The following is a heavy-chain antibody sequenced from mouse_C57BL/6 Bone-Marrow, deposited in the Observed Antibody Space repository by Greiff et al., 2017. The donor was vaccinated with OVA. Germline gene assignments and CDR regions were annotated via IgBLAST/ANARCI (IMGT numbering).Heavy chain of an antibody. CDR1: GYTFTSYW. Sequence: QVHVKQPGAELVKPGASVKLSCKASGYTFTSYWMHWVKQRPGQGLEWIGMIHPNSGSTNYNEKFKSKATLTVDKSSSTAYMQLSSLTSEDSAVYYCARDYYGSSYEWFAYWGQGTLVTVSA. D-gene: IGHD1-1*01. V-gene: IGHV1-64*01. CDR3: ARDYYGSSYEWFAY. J-gene: IGHJ3*01. CDR2: IHPNSGST.